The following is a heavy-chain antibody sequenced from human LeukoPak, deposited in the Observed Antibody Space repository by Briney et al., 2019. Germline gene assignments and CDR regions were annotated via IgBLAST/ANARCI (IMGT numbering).Heavy chain of an antibody. J-gene: IGHJ4*02. Sequence: GGSLRLSCAASGFTFSSYAMSWVRQAPGKGLEWVAVIWYDGSNKYYADSVKGRFTISRDNSKNTLYLQMNSLRAEDTAVYYCVQESYYSCFDYWGQGTLVTVSS. V-gene: IGHV3-33*06. D-gene: IGHD1-26*01. CDR1: GFTFSSYA. CDR3: VQESYYSCFDY. CDR2: IWYDGSNK.